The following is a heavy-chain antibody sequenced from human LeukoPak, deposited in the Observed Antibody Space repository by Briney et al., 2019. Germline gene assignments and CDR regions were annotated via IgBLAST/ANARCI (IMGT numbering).Heavy chain of an antibody. CDR1: GFTFSSYE. CDR3: ARERYYYDSSGYHDAFDI. D-gene: IGHD3-22*01. J-gene: IGHJ3*02. CDR2: ISSSGSTI. Sequence: GGSLRLSCAASGFTFSSYEMNWVRQAPGKGLEWVSYISSSGSTIYYADSVKGRFTISRDNAKNSLYLQMNSLRAEDTAVYYCARERYYYDSSGYHDAFDIWGQGTMVTVSS. V-gene: IGHV3-48*03.